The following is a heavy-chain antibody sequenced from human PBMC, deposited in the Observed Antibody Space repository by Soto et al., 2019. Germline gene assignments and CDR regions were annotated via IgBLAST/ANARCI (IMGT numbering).Heavy chain of an antibody. CDR1: GFTFSNYT. CDR3: AGRSGSSDY. CDR2: ISYDEIDK. J-gene: IGHJ4*02. D-gene: IGHD3-10*01. V-gene: IGHV3-30*04. Sequence: GGSLRLACAASGFTFSNYTMHWVRQAPGKGLEWVALISYDEIDKYYADAVKGRFTISRDNSKNTLYLQMDSLRAEDTAVYYCAGRSGSSDYWGQGTLVTVSS.